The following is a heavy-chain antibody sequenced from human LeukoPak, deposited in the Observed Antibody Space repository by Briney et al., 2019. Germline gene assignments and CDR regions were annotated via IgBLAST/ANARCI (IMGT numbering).Heavy chain of an antibody. CDR2: IWYDGSNK. V-gene: IGHV3-33*06. Sequence: PGGSLRLSCAASGFTFSSYGMHWVRQAPGKGLEWVAVIWYDGSNKYYADSAKGRFTISRDNSKNTLYLQMNSLRAEDTAVYYCAKGVAGTVNWGQGTLVTVSS. CDR1: GFTFSSYG. J-gene: IGHJ4*02. D-gene: IGHD6-19*01. CDR3: AKGVAGTVN.